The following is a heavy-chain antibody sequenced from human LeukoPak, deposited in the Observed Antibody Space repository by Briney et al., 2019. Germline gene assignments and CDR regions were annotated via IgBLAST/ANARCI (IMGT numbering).Heavy chain of an antibody. CDR3: ARSNDPNGSYRRPFNY. J-gene: IGHJ4*02. CDR1: GFTFSGFG. CDR2: ISTSTSIM. V-gene: IGHV3-48*01. D-gene: IGHD1-26*01. Sequence: TGGSLRLSCAASGFTFSGFGMNWVRQAPGKGLEWVSYISTSTSIMYYADSVKGRFTISRDNAKNSLYLQMNSLRAEDTAVYYCARSNDPNGSYRRPFNYWGQGTLVTVSS.